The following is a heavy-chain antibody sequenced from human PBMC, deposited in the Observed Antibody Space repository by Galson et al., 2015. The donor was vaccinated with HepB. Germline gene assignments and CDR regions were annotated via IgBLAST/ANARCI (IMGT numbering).Heavy chain of an antibody. CDR2: IIAILNIA. D-gene: IGHD7-27*01. Sequence: VKVSCKASGDTLNSYSISWVRQAPGQGLEWMGRIIAILNIAEYAQKFQGRVTITADKSTSTAYMELNSLRSEDTAVYYCARWGSDAFDVWGQGTVVTVSS. V-gene: IGHV1-69*10. J-gene: IGHJ3*01. CDR3: ARWGSDAFDV. CDR1: GDTLNSYS.